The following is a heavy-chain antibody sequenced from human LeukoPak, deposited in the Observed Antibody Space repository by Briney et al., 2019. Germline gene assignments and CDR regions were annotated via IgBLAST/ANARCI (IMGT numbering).Heavy chain of an antibody. CDR2: ISSSSSYI. CDR1: YS. Sequence: YSMNWVRQAPGKGLEWVSSISSSSSYIYYADSVKGRFTISRDNAKNSLYLQMNSLRAEDTAVYYCARDGVADDYGGNSASDYWGQGTLVTVSS. J-gene: IGHJ4*02. D-gene: IGHD4-23*01. CDR3: ARDGVADDYGGNSASDY. V-gene: IGHV3-21*01.